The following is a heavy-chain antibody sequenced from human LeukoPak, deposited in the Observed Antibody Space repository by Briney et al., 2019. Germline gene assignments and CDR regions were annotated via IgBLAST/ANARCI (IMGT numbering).Heavy chain of an antibody. CDR1: GFTFSAYA. V-gene: IGHV3-64*04. J-gene: IGHJ4*02. CDR2: ISNNGGSS. D-gene: IGHD1-1*01. Sequence: GGSLRLSCSASGFTFSAYAMYWVRQAPGKGLEYVSGISNNGGSSFYADSVKGRFTISRDNAKNTLYLQMNRLRAEDTAVYYCARAASTGTSFDYWGQGTLVTVSS. CDR3: ARAASTGTSFDY.